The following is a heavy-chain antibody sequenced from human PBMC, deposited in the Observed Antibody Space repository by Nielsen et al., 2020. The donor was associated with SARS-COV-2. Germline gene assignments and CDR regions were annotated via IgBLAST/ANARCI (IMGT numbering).Heavy chain of an antibody. CDR1: GYTFKVNY. V-gene: IGHV1-46*02. J-gene: IGHJ4*02. CDR2: IDPSGGST. D-gene: IGHD6-19*01. Sequence: ASVKVSCKASGYTFKVNYLVWIRQAPGQGLEWVGKIDPSGGSTWNAEKLQGRVTMTRDTSTNTVYMELSRLRSEDTAVYYCARVRLGSAWDFDYWGQGTLVIVSS. CDR3: ARVRLGSAWDFDY.